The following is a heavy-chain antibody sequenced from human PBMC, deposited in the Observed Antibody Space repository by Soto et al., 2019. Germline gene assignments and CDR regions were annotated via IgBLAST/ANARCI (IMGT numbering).Heavy chain of an antibody. CDR2: IIPLFGTT. Sequence: QVQVVQSGAEVKRPGSSVNVSCKASGGYFNNRQTLNSYPISWVRQAPGQGLEWMGGIIPLFGTTNYAQRLQRSVTITGDKLTSTTSLELNNVTSDYTAVYYCAKSWGGETYYYYYAMDVWGQGATVTVSS. V-gene: IGHV1-69*06. CDR3: AKSWGGETYYYYYAMDV. J-gene: IGHJ6*02. D-gene: IGHD3-16*01. CDR1: GGYFNNRQTLNSYP.